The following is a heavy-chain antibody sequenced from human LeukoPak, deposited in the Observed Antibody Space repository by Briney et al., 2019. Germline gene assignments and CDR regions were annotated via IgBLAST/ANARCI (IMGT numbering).Heavy chain of an antibody. CDR1: GGSVSSDNYY. CDR3: ARGVWQQLVDY. CDR2: IHHSGST. Sequence: PSETLSLTFSVSGGSVSSDNYYWAWIRQPPGKGMEWIGYIHHSGSTNYNPSHRSRVTILVDTSKNQFSLKLSSVTAADTAVYHCARGVWQQLVDYWGQGTLVTVSS. V-gene: IGHV4-61*01. J-gene: IGHJ4*02. D-gene: IGHD6-13*01.